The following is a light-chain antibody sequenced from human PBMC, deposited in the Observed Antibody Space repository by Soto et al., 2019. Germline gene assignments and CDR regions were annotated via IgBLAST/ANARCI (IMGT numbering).Light chain of an antibody. CDR2: GAS. Sequence: EFVLTQSPGTLSVSPGERATLSCRASQSISSNFLAWYQQKPGQAPRLLIYGASSRATGITDRFSGSGFGTDFTLTISRLEPEDSAIYYCQQYVSWTFGQGTKVEIK. J-gene: IGKJ1*01. CDR1: QSISSNF. V-gene: IGKV3-20*01. CDR3: QQYVSWT.